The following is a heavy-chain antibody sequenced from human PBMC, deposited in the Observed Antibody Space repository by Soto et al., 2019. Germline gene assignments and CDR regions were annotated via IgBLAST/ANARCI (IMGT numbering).Heavy chain of an antibody. J-gene: IGHJ4*02. CDR1: GFTFSSYG. V-gene: IGHV3-30*18. Sequence: GGSLRLSCAASGFTFSSYGMHWVRQAPGKGLEWVAVISYDGSNKYYADSVKGRFTISRDNSKNTLYLQMNSLRAEDTAVDYCAKDHYYGSGSPDYWGQGTLVTVSS. D-gene: IGHD3-10*01. CDR3: AKDHYYGSGSPDY. CDR2: ISYDGSNK.